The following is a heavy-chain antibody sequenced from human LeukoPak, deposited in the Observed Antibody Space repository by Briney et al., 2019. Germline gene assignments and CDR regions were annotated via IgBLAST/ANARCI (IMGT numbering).Heavy chain of an antibody. J-gene: IGHJ6*02. CDR2: ISSSSSYI. Sequence: PGGSLRLSCAASGFTFSSYSMTRVRQAPGKGLEWVSSISSSSSYIYYADSVKGRFTISRDNAKNSLYLQMNSLRAEDTAVYYCARDEEYCSSTSCYSPLGMDVWGQGTTVTVSS. CDR1: GFTFSSYS. CDR3: ARDEEYCSSTSCYSPLGMDV. V-gene: IGHV3-21*01. D-gene: IGHD2-2*01.